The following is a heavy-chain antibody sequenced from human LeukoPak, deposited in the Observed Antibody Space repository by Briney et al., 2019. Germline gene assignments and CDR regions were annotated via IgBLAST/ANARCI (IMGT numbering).Heavy chain of an antibody. CDR3: ARGRYYDILRLVLFDY. V-gene: IGHV3-30*03. J-gene: IGHJ4*02. Sequence: GGSLRLFCAASGFTFNNYVIHWVRQAPGKGLEWVAVISYDGSNKYYADSVKGRFTISRDNSKNTLYLQMNSLRAEDTAVYYCARGRYYDILRLVLFDYWGQGTLVTVSS. D-gene: IGHD3-9*01. CDR1: GFTFNNYV. CDR2: ISYDGSNK.